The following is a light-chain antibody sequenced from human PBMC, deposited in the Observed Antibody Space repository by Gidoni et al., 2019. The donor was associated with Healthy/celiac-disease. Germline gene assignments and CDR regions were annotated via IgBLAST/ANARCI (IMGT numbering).Light chain of an antibody. CDR1: KLGDKY. Sequence: SYELTQPPSVSVSPGQTASINCSGDKLGDKYVCWYQQKSGQSPVLVIYQNRKRPSGTTERFSGSNTGNTATLTISGTQAMDEADYYCQAWDSSTVVFGGGTKLTVL. V-gene: IGLV3-1*01. CDR3: QAWDSSTVV. CDR2: QNR. J-gene: IGLJ2*01.